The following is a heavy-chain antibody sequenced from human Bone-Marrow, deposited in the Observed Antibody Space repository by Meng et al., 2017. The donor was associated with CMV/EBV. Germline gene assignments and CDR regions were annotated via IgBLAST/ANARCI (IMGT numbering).Heavy chain of an antibody. CDR3: ARTAARRIYYYYYGMDV. CDR1: GGSISSSSYY. D-gene: IGHD6-6*01. CDR2: IYYSGST. Sequence: SETLSLTCTVSGGSISSSSYYWGWIRQPPGKGLEWIGSIYYSGSTYYNPSLKSRVTISVDTSKNQFSLKLSSVTAADTAVYYCARTAARRIYYYYYGMDVWGQGTTVTVSS. J-gene: IGHJ6*02. V-gene: IGHV4-39*07.